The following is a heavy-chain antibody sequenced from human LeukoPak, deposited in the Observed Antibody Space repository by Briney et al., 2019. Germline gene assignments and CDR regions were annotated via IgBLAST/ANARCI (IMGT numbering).Heavy chain of an antibody. Sequence: SLRLSCEASGFIFSDYVMIWVRQAPGQGLEWVSGITASGDNTYYSDSVKGRFTMSRDNSKNTVYLQMNSLRVDDTAVYYCARRDIVVVVSASDYWGQGTLVTVSS. CDR1: GFIFSDYV. D-gene: IGHD2-15*01. CDR3: ARRDIVVVVSASDY. CDR2: ITASGDNT. V-gene: IGHV3-23*01. J-gene: IGHJ4*02.